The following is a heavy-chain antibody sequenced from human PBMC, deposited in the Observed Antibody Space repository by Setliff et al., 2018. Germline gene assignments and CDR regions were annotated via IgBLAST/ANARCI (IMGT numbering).Heavy chain of an antibody. CDR3: ARDQGSYGYRAFDY. J-gene: IGHJ4*02. D-gene: IGHD5-18*01. CDR1: GFSFSNYA. V-gene: IGHV3-21*01. CDR2: FSSRNDYI. Sequence: GGSLRLSCEASGFSFSNYAMNWVRQAPGKGPEWVASFSSRNDYIYHADSVKGRFTISRDNAKTSLYLQMDSLRVEDTAVYYCARDQGSYGYRAFDYWGQGALVTVSS.